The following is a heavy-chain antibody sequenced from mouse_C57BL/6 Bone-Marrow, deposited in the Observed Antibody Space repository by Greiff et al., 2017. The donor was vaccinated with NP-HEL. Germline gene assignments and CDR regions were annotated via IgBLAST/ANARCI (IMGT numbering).Heavy chain of an antibody. CDR3: AQAPYDYEFAY. J-gene: IGHJ3*01. D-gene: IGHD2-4*01. Sequence: QVQLQHPGAELVMPGASVKLSCKASGYTFTSYWMHWVKQRPGQGLEWIGEIDPSDSYTNYNQKFKGKSTLTVDKSSSTAYMQLSSLTSEDSAVYYCAQAPYDYEFAYWGQGTLVTVSA. CDR2: IDPSDSYT. V-gene: IGHV1-69*01. CDR1: GYTFTSYW.